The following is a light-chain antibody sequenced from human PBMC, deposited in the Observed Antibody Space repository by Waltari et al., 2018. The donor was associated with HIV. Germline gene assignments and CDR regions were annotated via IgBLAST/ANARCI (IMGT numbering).Light chain of an antibody. V-gene: IGLV2-23*02. CDR1: SSDGGGYNL. J-gene: IGLJ2*01. Sequence: QSALTQPASVSGSPGQSITLPCTGTSSDGGGYNLLSLYQQHPGKAPKLMLYEVSKRPSGVSNRFSGSKSGNTASLTISGLQAEDEADYYCCAYAGSTTYVIFGGGTKLTVL. CDR3: CAYAGSTTYVI. CDR2: EVS.